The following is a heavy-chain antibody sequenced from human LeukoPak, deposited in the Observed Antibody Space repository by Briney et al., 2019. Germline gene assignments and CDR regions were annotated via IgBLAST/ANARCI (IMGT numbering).Heavy chain of an antibody. Sequence: GGSLRLSCAASGFTFSDYYMSWIRQAPGKGLEWVSYISSSGSTIYYADSVKGRFTISRDNAKNSLYVQMNSLRAEDTAVYYCARVLLWFDYYMDVWGKGTTLTVSS. J-gene: IGHJ6*03. V-gene: IGHV3-11*04. D-gene: IGHD3-10*01. CDR3: ARVLLWFDYYMDV. CDR1: GFTFSDYY. CDR2: ISSSGSTI.